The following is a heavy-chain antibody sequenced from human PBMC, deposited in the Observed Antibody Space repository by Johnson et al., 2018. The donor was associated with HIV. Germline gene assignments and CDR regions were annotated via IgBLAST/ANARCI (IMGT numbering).Heavy chain of an antibody. J-gene: IGHJ3*02. CDR2: INSDGSST. CDR1: GFTFSSYW. Sequence: VQLVESGGGLVQPGGSLRLSCAASGFTFSSYWMHWVRQAPGKGLVWVSRINSDGSSTSYADSVKGRFTISRDNAKNTLYLQMNSLRAEDTALYYCARVRQAGGAFDIWGQGTMVTVSS. V-gene: IGHV3-74*01. CDR3: ARVRQAGGAFDI.